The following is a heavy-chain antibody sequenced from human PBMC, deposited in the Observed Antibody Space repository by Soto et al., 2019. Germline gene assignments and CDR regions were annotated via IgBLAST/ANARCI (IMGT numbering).Heavy chain of an antibody. Sequence: GGYLRLSCTASGFTFSPSAMSWVRQAPGRGLEWVSGISGSGAGTYYADSVKGRFTISRDNSKNTLYLQMSGLRAEDAAVYYSAKGPTVFGAVISWAYYYGIYVWRKGTPVTV. CDR1: GFTFSPSA. CDR2: ISGSGAGT. J-gene: IGHJ6*04. D-gene: IGHD3-3*01. V-gene: IGHV3-23*01. CDR3: AKGPTVFGAVISWAYYYGIYV.